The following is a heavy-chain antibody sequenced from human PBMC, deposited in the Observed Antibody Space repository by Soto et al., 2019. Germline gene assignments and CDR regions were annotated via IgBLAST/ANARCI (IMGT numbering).Heavy chain of an antibody. V-gene: IGHV4-30-4*01. CDR1: GGSISSGDYY. D-gene: IGHD3-10*01. Sequence: QVQLQESGPGLVKPSQTLSLTCAVSGGSISSGDYYWSWIRQPPGKGLEWIGYIYYSGSTYYNPSLKSRVPXSXDSXKNQFSLKLSSVTAADTAVYYCARVGGFGATTIDYWGQGTLVTVSS. J-gene: IGHJ4*02. CDR3: ARVGGFGATTIDY. CDR2: IYYSGST.